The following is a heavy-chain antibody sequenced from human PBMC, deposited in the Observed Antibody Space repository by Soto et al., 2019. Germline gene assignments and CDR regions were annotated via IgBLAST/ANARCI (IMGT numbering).Heavy chain of an antibody. CDR1: GFTFSNAW. V-gene: IGHV3-15*01. J-gene: IGHJ4*02. CDR2: IKSKIDGGTT. Sequence: GGSLRLSCAASGFTFSNAWMSWVRQAPGKGLEWVGRIKSKIDGGTTDYAAPVKGRFTISRDDSKNTLYLQMNSLKTEDTAVYYCTTGLRHFDYWGQGTLVTVSS. D-gene: IGHD4-17*01. CDR3: TTGLRHFDY.